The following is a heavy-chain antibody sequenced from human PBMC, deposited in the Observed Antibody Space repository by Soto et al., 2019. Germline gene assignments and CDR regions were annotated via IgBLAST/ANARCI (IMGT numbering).Heavy chain of an antibody. CDR1: GYTFTSYY. J-gene: IGHJ5*02. Sequence: GASVKVSCKASGYTFTSYYMHWVRQAPGQGLEWMGIINPSGGSTSYAQKFQGRVTMTRDTSTSTVYMELSSLRSEDTAVYYCARDATYYDSSGYGQFDPWGQGTLVTVSP. D-gene: IGHD3-22*01. V-gene: IGHV1-46*01. CDR2: INPSGGST. CDR3: ARDATYYDSSGYGQFDP.